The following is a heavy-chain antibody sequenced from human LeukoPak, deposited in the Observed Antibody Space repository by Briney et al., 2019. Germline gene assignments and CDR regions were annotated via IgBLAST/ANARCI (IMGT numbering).Heavy chain of an antibody. J-gene: IGHJ6*02. CDR1: GGSFSGYY. CDR3: ARASGYSVLDPSYYYYGMDV. V-gene: IGHV4-34*01. CDR2: INHSGST. Sequence: SETLSLTCAVYGGSFSGYYWSWIRQPPGKGLEWIGEINHSGSTNYNPSLKSRVTISVDTSKNQFSLKLSSVTAADTAVYYCARASGYSVLDPSYYYYGMDVWGQGTTVTVSS. D-gene: IGHD3-22*01.